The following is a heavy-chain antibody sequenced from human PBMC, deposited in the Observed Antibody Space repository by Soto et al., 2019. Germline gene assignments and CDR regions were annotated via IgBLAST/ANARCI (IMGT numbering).Heavy chain of an antibody. J-gene: IGHJ1*01. Sequence: PSETLSLTCVVSGGSLSSYYWSWIRQPPGKGLEWIGYIYYSGSTNYNPSLKSRVTISVDTSKNEVSLKLTSVTAADTAVYFCARLGAFYQAMDSWGQGTLVTVSS. CDR2: IYYSGST. CDR3: ARLGAFYQAMDS. D-gene: IGHD2-2*01. CDR1: GGSLSSYY. V-gene: IGHV4-59*08.